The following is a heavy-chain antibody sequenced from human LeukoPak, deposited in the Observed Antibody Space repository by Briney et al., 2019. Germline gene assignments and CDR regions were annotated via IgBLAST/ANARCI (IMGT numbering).Heavy chain of an antibody. D-gene: IGHD2-2*01. CDR2: IYYSGST. V-gene: IGHV4-59*12. Sequence: SETLSLTCTVSGGSISSYYWSWIRQPPGKGLEWIGYIYYSGSTNYNPSLKSRVTISVDTSKNQFSLKLSSVTAADTAVYYCARGRVYCSSTSCTARNYYYGMDVWGQGTTVTVSS. J-gene: IGHJ6*02. CDR3: ARGRVYCSSTSCTARNYYYGMDV. CDR1: GGSISSYY.